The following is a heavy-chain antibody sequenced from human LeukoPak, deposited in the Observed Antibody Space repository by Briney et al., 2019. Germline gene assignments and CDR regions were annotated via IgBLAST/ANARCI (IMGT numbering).Heavy chain of an antibody. CDR2: ISYDGSNK. Sequence: PGRSLRLSCAASGFTFSSYAMHWVRQAPGKGLEWVAVISYDGSNKYYADSVKGRFTISRDNSKNTLYLQMNSLRAEDTAVYYCAKDLYSGYDVQSPFDYWGQGTLVTVSS. J-gene: IGHJ4*02. CDR1: GFTFSSYA. V-gene: IGHV3-30*04. D-gene: IGHD5-12*01. CDR3: AKDLYSGYDVQSPFDY.